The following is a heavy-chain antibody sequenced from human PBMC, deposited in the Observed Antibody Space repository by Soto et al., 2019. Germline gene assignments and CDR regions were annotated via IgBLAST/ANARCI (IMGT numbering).Heavy chain of an antibody. D-gene: IGHD4-4*01. CDR3: AKGGTVRLHRFDY. CDR2: ISGSGGST. CDR1: GFTFSSYA. Sequence: EVQLLESGGGLVQPGGSMRLSCAASGFTFSSYAMSWVRQAPGKGLEWVSAISGSGGSTYYADSVKGRFTISRDNSKNTLYLQMNSLRAEDTAVYYCAKGGTVRLHRFDYWGQGTLVTVSS. V-gene: IGHV3-23*01. J-gene: IGHJ4*02.